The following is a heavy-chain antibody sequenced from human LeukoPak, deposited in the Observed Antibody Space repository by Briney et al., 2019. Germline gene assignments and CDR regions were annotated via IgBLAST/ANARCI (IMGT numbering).Heavy chain of an antibody. CDR3: AKDTTPSYDSSGYGAFDI. D-gene: IGHD3-22*01. CDR1: GFTFYSYA. CDR2: ISWNSGSI. V-gene: IGHV3-9*03. J-gene: IGHJ3*02. Sequence: GGSLRLSCAASGFTFYSYAMTWVRQAPGKGLEWVSGISWNSGSIGYADSVKGRFTISRDNAKNSLYLQMNSLRAEDMALYYCAKDTTPSYDSSGYGAFDIWGQGTMVTVSS.